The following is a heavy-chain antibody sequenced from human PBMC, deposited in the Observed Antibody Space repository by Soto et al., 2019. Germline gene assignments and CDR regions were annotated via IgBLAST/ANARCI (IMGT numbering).Heavy chain of an antibody. CDR3: ASAPKCPPPLRYFFTWFWP. V-gene: IGHV1-69*06. J-gene: IGHJ5*02. Sequence: GASVKVSCKASGGTFSSYAISWVRQAPGQGLEWMGGIIPIFGTANYAQKFQGRVTITADKSTSTAHMELSSLRSEDTAVYYCASAPKCPPPLRYFFTWFWPLGQLPLVTACS. D-gene: IGHD3-9*01. CDR2: IIPIFGTA. CDR1: GGTFSSYA.